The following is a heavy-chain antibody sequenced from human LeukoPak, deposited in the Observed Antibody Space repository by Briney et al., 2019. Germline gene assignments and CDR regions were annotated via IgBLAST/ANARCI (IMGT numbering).Heavy chain of an antibody. Sequence: ASVKVSCKPSGYTFTSYYMHWVRQAPGQGLEWMGRINPNSGGTNYAQKFQGRVTMTRDTAITTAYMELSRLRSNDTAVYYCARWTTMVRTFDIWGQGTMVTVSS. D-gene: IGHD3-10*01. CDR3: ARWTTMVRTFDI. CDR2: INPNSGGT. V-gene: IGHV1-2*02. CDR1: GYTFTSYY. J-gene: IGHJ3*02.